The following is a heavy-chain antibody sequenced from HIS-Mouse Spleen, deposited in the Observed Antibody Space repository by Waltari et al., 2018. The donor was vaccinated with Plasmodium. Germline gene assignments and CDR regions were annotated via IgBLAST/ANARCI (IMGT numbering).Heavy chain of an antibody. Sequence: EVQLVESGGGWVQPGGSLRLFCAASGVPISNLWVQRVRQAPGKGLEWVSNIKQDGSEKYYVDSVKGRFTISRDNAKNSLYLQMNSLRAEDTAVYYCASSWYWYFDLWGRGTLVTVSS. CDR3: ASSWYWYFDL. V-gene: IGHV3-7*01. J-gene: IGHJ2*01. D-gene: IGHD6-13*01. CDR2: IKQDGSEK. CDR1: GVPISNLW.